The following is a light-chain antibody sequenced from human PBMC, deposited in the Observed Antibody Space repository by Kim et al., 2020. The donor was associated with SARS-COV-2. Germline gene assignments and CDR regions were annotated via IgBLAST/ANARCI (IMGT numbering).Light chain of an antibody. CDR3: QSADSSGTYVV. J-gene: IGLJ2*01. Sequence: PGEKATITCSGDALPKQYAYWYQQEPGQAPVVVIYKDSERPSGIPERFSGSSSGTTVTLTISGVQAEDEADYYCQSADSSGTYVVFGGGTQLTVL. CDR2: KDS. CDR1: ALPKQY. V-gene: IGLV3-25*03.